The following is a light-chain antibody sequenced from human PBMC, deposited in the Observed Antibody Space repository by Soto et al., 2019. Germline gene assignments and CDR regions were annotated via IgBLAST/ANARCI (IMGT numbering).Light chain of an antibody. CDR1: SGHSSYA. CDR2: LNSDGRH. V-gene: IGLV4-69*01. J-gene: IGLJ3*02. Sequence: QLVLTQSPSASASLGASVKLTCTLSSGHSSYAIAWHQQQPEEGPRYLMKLNSDGRHSQGDGIPDRFSGSSSGAERYLTISSLQSEDEADYYCQTWGTGIRVFGGGTKLTVL. CDR3: QTWGTGIRV.